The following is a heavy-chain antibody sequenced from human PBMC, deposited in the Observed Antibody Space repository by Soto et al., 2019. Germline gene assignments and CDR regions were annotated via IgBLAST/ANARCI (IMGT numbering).Heavy chain of an antibody. J-gene: IGHJ6*02. CDR2: VHDRETA. CDR3: ARRKSLDA. D-gene: IGHD3-10*01. V-gene: IGHV4-30-4*08. CDR1: GGSVSSHDYD. Sequence: QLQLQESGPGLLRPSQTLSLTCSLSGGSVSSHDYDWTRVRQRPGKGLMWFRFVHDRETADYNPSLKRRVSISVDTFKNKFALRLSSVTAADSCVYYCARRKSLDAWGQGITVIVSS.